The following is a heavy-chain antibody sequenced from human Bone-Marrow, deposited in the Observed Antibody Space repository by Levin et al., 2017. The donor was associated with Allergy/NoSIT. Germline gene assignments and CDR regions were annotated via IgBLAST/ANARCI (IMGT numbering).Heavy chain of an antibody. D-gene: IGHD4-17*01. Sequence: GESLKISCAASGFSFSSYWMHWVRQAPGKGLVWVSRISVDGSSTSYADSVKGRFTISRDNAKNTLYLQMNSLREEDTALYYCVQDDYASIWGQGTMVTVSS. J-gene: IGHJ3*02. V-gene: IGHV3-74*01. CDR2: ISVDGSST. CDR1: GFSFSSYW. CDR3: VQDDYASI.